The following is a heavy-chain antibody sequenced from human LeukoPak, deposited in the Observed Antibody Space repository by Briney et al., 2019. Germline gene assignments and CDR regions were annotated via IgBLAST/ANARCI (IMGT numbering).Heavy chain of an antibody. CDR2: ISYDGSNK. CDR1: GFTFSSYG. CDR3: AKDFYGSSWNWFDP. V-gene: IGHV3-30*18. Sequence: GGSLRLSCAASGFTFSSYGMHWVRQAPGKGLEWVAVISYDGSNKYYADSVKGRFTISRDNAKNSLYLQMNSLRAEDTALYYCAKDFYGSSWNWFDPWGQGTLVTVSS. J-gene: IGHJ5*02. D-gene: IGHD6-13*01.